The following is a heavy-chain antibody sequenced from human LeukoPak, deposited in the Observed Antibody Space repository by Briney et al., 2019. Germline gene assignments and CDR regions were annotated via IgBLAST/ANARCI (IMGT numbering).Heavy chain of an antibody. CDR2: ISSSSSST. CDR3: ARELLGSRNDY. V-gene: IGHV3-11*05. Sequence: GESLKISCKASGFTLSDYYMSWIRQAPGKGLEWVSYISSSSSSTNYADSVKGRFTISRDNAKNSLYLQMNSLRAEDTAVYYCARELLGSRNDYWGQGTLVTVSS. CDR1: GFTLSDYY. D-gene: IGHD2-8*02. J-gene: IGHJ4*02.